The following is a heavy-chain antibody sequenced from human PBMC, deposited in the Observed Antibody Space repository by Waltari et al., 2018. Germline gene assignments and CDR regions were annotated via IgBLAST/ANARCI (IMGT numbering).Heavy chain of an antibody. CDR3: AKDLRGYASFD. D-gene: IGHD6-25*01. CDR2: IYSGGST. J-gene: IGHJ4*02. V-gene: IGHV3-23*03. Sequence: EVQLLESGGGLVQPGGSLRLSCAASVFPFSSYSMRWVRQAPGKGLEWVSVIYSGGSTYYADSVKGRFTISRDNSKNTLYLQMNSLRAEDTAVYYCAKDLRGYASFDWGQGTLVTVSS. CDR1: VFPFSSYS.